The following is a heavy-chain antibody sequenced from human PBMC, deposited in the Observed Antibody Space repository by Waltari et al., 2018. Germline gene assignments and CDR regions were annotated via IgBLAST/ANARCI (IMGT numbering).Heavy chain of an antibody. CDR1: GYSFTDYY. CDR3: AKDEQVGFLMTEVTN. Sequence: QVQLVQSGAEVKNPGASVKVSCKTSGYSFTDYYIYWVRQAPGQGLEWMGWNNPLNGAANYALKFQGRVTMTRHTSVTTAYMELSRLTSDDTAVYYCAKDEQVGFLMTEVTNWGQGTLVTVSS. CDR2: NNPLNGAA. V-gene: IGHV1-2*02. D-gene: IGHD4-17*01. J-gene: IGHJ4*02.